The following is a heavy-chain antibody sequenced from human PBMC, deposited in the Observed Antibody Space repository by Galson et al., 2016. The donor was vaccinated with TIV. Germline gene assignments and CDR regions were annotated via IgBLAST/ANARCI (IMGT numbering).Heavy chain of an antibody. CDR1: GFSFHHYT. CDR2: ITWDDTAT. V-gene: IGHV3-43*01. CDR3: AKDYMWKENYYYMHV. J-gene: IGHJ6*03. Sequence: SLRLSCATSGFSFHHYTMHWVRQRPGKGLEWVSLITWDDTATYYAESVKGRFTISRDNSRSSLYLQMDSLRIGDTALYYCAKDYMWKENYYYMHVWGKGTTVTVSS. D-gene: IGHD1-1*01.